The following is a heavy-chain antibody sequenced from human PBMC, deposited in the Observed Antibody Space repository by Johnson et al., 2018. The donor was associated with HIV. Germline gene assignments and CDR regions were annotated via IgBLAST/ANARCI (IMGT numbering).Heavy chain of an antibody. J-gene: IGHJ3*02. D-gene: IGHD5-12*01. V-gene: IGHV3-30*18. CDR2: ISYDGSNK. CDR1: GFTFSNYG. CDR3: AKSLPGYDAFDI. Sequence: VQLVESGGGVVQPGRSLRLTCAASGFTFSNYGMAWVRQAPCKGLEWVAVISYDGSNKYYADSVKGRFTIFRDNSKNTLYLQMNSLGAEDTAVYYCAKSLPGYDAFDIRGQGTMVTVSS.